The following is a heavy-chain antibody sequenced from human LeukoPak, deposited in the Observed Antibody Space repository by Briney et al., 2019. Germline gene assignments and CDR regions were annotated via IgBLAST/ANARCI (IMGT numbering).Heavy chain of an antibody. CDR2: ISSSSSYI. Sequence: GGPLRLSCAASGFTFSSYSMNWVRQAPGKGLEWVSSISSSSSYIYYADSVKGRFTISRDNAKNSLYLQMNRLRAEDTAVYYCARGYCSGWEHFQHWGQGTLVTVSS. J-gene: IGHJ1*01. CDR1: GFTFSSYS. CDR3: ARGYCSGWEHFQH. V-gene: IGHV3-21*01. D-gene: IGHD6-19*01.